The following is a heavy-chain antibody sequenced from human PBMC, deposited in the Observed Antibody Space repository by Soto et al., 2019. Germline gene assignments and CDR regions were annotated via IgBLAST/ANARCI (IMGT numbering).Heavy chain of an antibody. CDR3: EHISDPGYFDH. CDR1: GFSLSTSGVS. J-gene: IGHJ4*02. CDR2: IFWDDDK. V-gene: IGHV2-5*02. Sequence: SGPTLVNPTQTLTLTCSFSGFSLSTSGVSVGWIRQPPGKALEWLALIFWDDDKRYSPALKSRLTITKDTSTNQVVLTMTNMDPVDTAKYYCEHISDPGYFDHWGQGTLVTVSS.